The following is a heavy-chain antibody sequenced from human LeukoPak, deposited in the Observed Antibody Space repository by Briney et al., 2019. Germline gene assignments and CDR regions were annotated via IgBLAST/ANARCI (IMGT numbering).Heavy chain of an antibody. CDR1: GFTFSSYG. D-gene: IGHD4-17*01. Sequence: PGRSLRLSCAASGFTFSSYGMHWVRQAPGKGLEWVSYISSSSTIYYADSVKGRFTISRDNAKNSLYLQMNSLRAEDTAVYYCARDDDYGDSGSYFDYWGQGTLVTVSS. CDR2: ISSSSTI. V-gene: IGHV3-48*01. CDR3: ARDDDYGDSGSYFDY. J-gene: IGHJ4*02.